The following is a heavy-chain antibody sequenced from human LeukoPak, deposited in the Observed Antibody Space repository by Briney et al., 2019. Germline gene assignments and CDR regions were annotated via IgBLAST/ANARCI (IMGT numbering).Heavy chain of an antibody. J-gene: IGHJ5*02. CDR3: ARGLYYGSGSYYSWFDP. CDR2: INHSGST. Sequence: KPGGSLRLSCAASGFTFSSYSMNWVRQPPGKGLEWIGEINHSGSTNYNPSLKSRVTISVDTSKNQFSLKLSSVTAADTAVYYCARGLYYGSGSYYSWFDPWGQGTLVTVSS. CDR1: GFTFSSYS. D-gene: IGHD3-10*01. V-gene: IGHV4-34*01.